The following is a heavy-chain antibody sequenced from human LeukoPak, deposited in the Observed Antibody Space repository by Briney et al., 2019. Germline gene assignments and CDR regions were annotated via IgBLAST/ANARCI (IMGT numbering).Heavy chain of an antibody. CDR3: AYYYGMDV. CDR1: GYTFSNYG. V-gene: IGHV7-4-1*02. CDR2: INTNTGNP. Sequence: VASVKVSCKTSGYTFSNYGISWVRQAPGQGLEWMGWINTNTGNPTYAQGFTGRFVFSLDTSVSTAYLQISSLKAEDTAVYYCAYYYGMDVWGQGTTVTVSS. J-gene: IGHJ6*02.